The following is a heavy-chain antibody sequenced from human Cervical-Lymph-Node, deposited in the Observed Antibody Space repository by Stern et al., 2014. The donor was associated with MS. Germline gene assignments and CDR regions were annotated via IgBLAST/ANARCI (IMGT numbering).Heavy chain of an antibody. Sequence: EVQLVESGGGLVQTEGSLRLSCAASGVTFNNYAMTWVRQAPGKGLEWVSSIFGTGGCTCYADSVKGRFTISRDSSRSTLSLQLTRVTAEDTAVYYCAKGTGNYWYFDFWGRGTLVTVSS. V-gene: IGHV3-23*04. J-gene: IGHJ2*01. CDR1: GVTFNNYA. CDR2: IFGTGGCT. CDR3: AKGTGNYWYFDF. D-gene: IGHD1-14*01.